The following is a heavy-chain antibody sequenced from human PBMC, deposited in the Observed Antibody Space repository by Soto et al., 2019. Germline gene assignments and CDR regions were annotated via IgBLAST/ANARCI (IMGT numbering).Heavy chain of an antibody. V-gene: IGHV1-3*01. Sequence: SCKASGYTFTSYAMHWVRQAPGQRLEWMGWINAGNGNTKYSQKFQGRVTITRDTSASTAYMELSSLRSEDTAVYYCARGTSGDPAKNYYYYYGMDVWGQGTTVTVSS. CDR1: GYTFTSYA. D-gene: IGHD3-10*01. J-gene: IGHJ6*02. CDR3: ARGTSGDPAKNYYYYYGMDV. CDR2: INAGNGNT.